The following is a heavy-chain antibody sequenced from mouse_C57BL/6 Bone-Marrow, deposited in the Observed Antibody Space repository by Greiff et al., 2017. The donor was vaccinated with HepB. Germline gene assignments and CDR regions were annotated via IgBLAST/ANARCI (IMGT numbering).Heavy chain of an antibody. V-gene: IGHV10-1*01. CDR2: IRSKSNNYAT. CDR3: LRPYGNYGGDYAMDY. J-gene: IGHJ4*01. Sequence: EVQGVESGGGLVQPKGSLKLSCAASGFSFNTYAMNWVRQAPGKGLEWVARIRSKSNNYATYYADSVKDRFTISRDDSESMLYLQMNNLKTEDTAMYYCLRPYGNYGGDYAMDYWGQGTSVTVSS. D-gene: IGHD2-1*01. CDR1: GFSFNTYA.